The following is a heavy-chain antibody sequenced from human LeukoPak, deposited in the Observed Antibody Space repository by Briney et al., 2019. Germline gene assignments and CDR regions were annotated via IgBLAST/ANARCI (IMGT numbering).Heavy chain of an antibody. CDR1: GFSLSTSGMC. Sequence: SGPALVKPTQTLTLTCTFSGFSLSTSGMCVSWIRQHPGKALEWLPRIDWDDDKYYSTSLKTRLTISKDASKNQVVLTMTNMDPVDTATYYCALTMVRGTNTFDIWGQGTMVTVSS. CDR2: IDWDDDK. J-gene: IGHJ3*02. CDR3: ALTMVRGTNTFDI. D-gene: IGHD3-10*01. V-gene: IGHV2-70*11.